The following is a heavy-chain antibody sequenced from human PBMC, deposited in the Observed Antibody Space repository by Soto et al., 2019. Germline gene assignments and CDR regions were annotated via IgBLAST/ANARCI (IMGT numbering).Heavy chain of an antibody. CDR2: ISPASTYI. J-gene: IGHJ5*02. CDR3: ARHHGPTTSENWFDP. CDR1: GLNFEKCS. Sequence: PGGSLRLSCAASGLNFEKCSMNWVRQPPGKGPEWLASISPASTYIRYADSVKGRFTISRDNARNSLSLQMMSLRSDDTAVYYCARHHGPTTSENWFDPWGQGTLVTVSS. V-gene: IGHV3-21*04. D-gene: IGHD5-12*01.